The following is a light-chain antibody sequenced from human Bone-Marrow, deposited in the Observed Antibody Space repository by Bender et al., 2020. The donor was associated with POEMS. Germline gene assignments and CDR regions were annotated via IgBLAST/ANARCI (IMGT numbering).Light chain of an antibody. J-gene: IGLJ1*01. CDR1: ELMNKF. Sequence: SYELTQPPSVSVSPGQTASIPCSGAELMNKFVCWYQQKPGQAPVLVIYEDEKRPSGIPERFSASNSGNTATLTISETQATDEAEYYCQAWDRSIFYVFGGGTKVTVL. CDR3: QAWDRSIFYV. V-gene: IGLV3-1*01. CDR2: EDE.